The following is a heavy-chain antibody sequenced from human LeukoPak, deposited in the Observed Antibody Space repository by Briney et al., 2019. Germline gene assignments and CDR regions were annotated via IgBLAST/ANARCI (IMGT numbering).Heavy chain of an antibody. CDR2: INHSGGT. Sequence: SETLSLTCAVYGGSFSGYYWSWIRQPPGKGLEWIGEINHSGGTNYNPSLKSRVTISVDTSKNQFSLKLSSVTAADTAVYYCARSAPPDITMVRGVRWNYYYYMDVWGKGTTVTVSS. CDR1: GGSFSGYY. V-gene: IGHV4-34*01. J-gene: IGHJ6*03. D-gene: IGHD3-10*01. CDR3: ARSAPPDITMVRGVRWNYYYYMDV.